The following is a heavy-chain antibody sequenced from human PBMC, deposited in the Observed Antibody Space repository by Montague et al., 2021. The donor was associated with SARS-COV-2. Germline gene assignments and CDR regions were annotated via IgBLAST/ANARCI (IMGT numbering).Heavy chain of an antibody. CDR1: GGSISSSSYY. D-gene: IGHD5-12*01. J-gene: IGHJ5*02. V-gene: IGHV4-39*01. CDR2: IYYSGST. Sequence: SETRSLTCTVSGGSISSSSYYWGWIRQPPGKGLEWIGSIYYSGSTYYNPSLKSRVTISVDTSKNQFSLKLSSVTAADTAVYYCARGYSGYWDPTGFDPWGQGTLVTVSS. CDR3: ARGYSGYWDPTGFDP.